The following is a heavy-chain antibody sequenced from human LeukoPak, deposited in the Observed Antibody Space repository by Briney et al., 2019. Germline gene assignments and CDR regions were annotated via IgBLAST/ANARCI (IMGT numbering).Heavy chain of an antibody. J-gene: IGHJ6*03. V-gene: IGHV4-30-4*08. CDR1: GYSISSGYY. CDR3: ARVRFQGYYYYYYMDV. Sequence: SETLSLTCAVSGYSISSGYYWSWIRQPPGKGLEWIGYIYYSGSTYYNPSLKSRVTISVDTPKNQFSLKLSSVTAADTAVYYCARVRFQGYYYYYYMDVWGKGTTVTVSS. CDR2: IYYSGST. D-gene: IGHD3-3*01.